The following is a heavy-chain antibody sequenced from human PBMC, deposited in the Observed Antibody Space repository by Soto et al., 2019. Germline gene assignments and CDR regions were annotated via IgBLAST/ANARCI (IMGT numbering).Heavy chain of an antibody. J-gene: IGHJ6*02. D-gene: IGHD3-9*01. V-gene: IGHV1-8*01. CDR3: ARATIFYGMDV. CDR1: GYTFTSSD. CDR2: MNPNSGNT. Sequence: QVQLVQSGAEVKKPGASVKVSCKASGYTFTSSDINWVRQATGQGLEWMGWMNPNSGNTGYTQKFQGRVTMTRNTSTNTAYMELSSRRSEDTAVYYCARATIFYGMDVWGQGTTVTVSS.